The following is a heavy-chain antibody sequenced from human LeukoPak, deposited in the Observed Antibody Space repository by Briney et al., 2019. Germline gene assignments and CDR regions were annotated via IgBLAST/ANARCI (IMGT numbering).Heavy chain of an antibody. CDR1: GYTFTTYG. J-gene: IGHJ3*02. CDR3: ARGLLTARARDAFDI. V-gene: IGHV1-18*01. Sequence: ASVKVSCKASGYTFTTYGISWVRQAPGQGLEWMGWVSAYNGNTNYAQKLQGRVTMTTDTSANTAYMELGSLRSDDTAVYYCARGLLTARARDAFDIWGKGKMVTVS. CDR2: VSAYNGNT. D-gene: IGHD7-27*01.